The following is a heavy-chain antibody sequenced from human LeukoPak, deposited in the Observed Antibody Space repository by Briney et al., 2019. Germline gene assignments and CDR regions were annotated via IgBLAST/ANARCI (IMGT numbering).Heavy chain of an antibody. CDR3: ARDRFYGGAVAPIDY. J-gene: IGHJ4*02. D-gene: IGHD4/OR15-4a*01. CDR1: GDSIRSYY. V-gene: IGHV4-59*12. Sequence: SETLSLTCNVSGDSIRSYYWSWIRQPPGKGLEWIGYIYYTGSTYYNPSLKSRVTISVDTSKNQFSLKLSSVTAADTAVYYCARDRFYGGAVAPIDYWGQGTLVTVSS. CDR2: IYYTGST.